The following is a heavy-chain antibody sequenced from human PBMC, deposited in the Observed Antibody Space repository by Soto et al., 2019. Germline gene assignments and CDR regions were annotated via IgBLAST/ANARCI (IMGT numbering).Heavy chain of an antibody. CDR2: ISGSGGRT. Sequence: GGSLRLSCAASGFTFSSYAMSWVRQAPGKGLEWVSAISGSGGRTYYADSVKGRFTISRDKSKNKRYLQMNSLRAEDTAVYYCAKDGGYSYGYFGGGYYYGMDVWGQGTTVTVSS. CDR3: AKDGGYSYGYFGGGYYYGMDV. J-gene: IGHJ6*02. V-gene: IGHV3-23*01. D-gene: IGHD5-18*01. CDR1: GFTFSSYA.